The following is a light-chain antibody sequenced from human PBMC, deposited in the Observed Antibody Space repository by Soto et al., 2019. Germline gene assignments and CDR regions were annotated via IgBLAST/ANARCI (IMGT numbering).Light chain of an antibody. CDR3: CSYAGSYTFGVV. CDR2: DVS. J-gene: IGLJ2*01. CDR1: SSDVGGYNY. Sequence: QSALTQPRSVSGSPGQSFTISCTGTSSDVGGYNYVSWYQQHQGKATKLMIYDVSKRPSGVPDRVSGSKSGNTASRTISGLQAEDEADYYCCSYAGSYTFGVVFGGGTKLAVL. V-gene: IGLV2-11*01.